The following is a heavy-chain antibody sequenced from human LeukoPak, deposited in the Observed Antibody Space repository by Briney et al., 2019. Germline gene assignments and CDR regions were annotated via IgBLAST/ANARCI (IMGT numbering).Heavy chain of an antibody. CDR2: IYHSGST. CDR1: DVSISSSY. J-gene: IGHJ4*02. CDR3: ARDEWNDYVWGSYRSYYFDY. Sequence: SETLSLTCNVSDVSISSSYWGWIRQPPGKGLEWIGSIYHSGSTYYNPSLKSRVTISVDTSKNQFSLKLSSVTAADTAVYYCARDEWNDYVWGSYRSYYFDYWGQGTLVTVSS. V-gene: IGHV4-38-2*02. D-gene: IGHD3-16*02.